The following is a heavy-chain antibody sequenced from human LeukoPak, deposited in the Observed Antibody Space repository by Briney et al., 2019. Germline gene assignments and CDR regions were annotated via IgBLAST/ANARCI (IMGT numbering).Heavy chain of an antibody. V-gene: IGHV3-30*02. J-gene: IGHJ3*02. CDR3: AKALTYYYDSSGRTGAFDI. Sequence: GGSLRLSCAASGFTFSSYGMHWVRQAPGKGLEWVAFIRYDGSNKYYADSVKGRFTISRDNSKNTLYLQMNGLRAEDTAVYYCAKALTYYYDSSGRTGAFDIWGQGTMVTVSS. D-gene: IGHD3-22*01. CDR1: GFTFSSYG. CDR2: IRYDGSNK.